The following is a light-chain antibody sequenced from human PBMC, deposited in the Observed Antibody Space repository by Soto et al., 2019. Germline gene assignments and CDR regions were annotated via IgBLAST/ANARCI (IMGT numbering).Light chain of an antibody. CDR1: QSVSSNS. V-gene: IGKV3-20*01. CDR2: GGF. Sequence: EIALTQSPGTLSLSPGERATLSCRASQSVSSNSIAWYRQKPGQAPRLVMYGGFSRPTGIPDRFSGSGSGKDFTLTISRLEPEDFALYYCQYCGGSSRTFGQGTKVEIK. CDR3: QYCGGSSRT. J-gene: IGKJ1*01.